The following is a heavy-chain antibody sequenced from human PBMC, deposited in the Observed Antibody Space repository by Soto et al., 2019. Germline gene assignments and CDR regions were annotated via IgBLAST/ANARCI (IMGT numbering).Heavy chain of an antibody. J-gene: IGHJ2*01. D-gene: IGHD6-19*01. Sequence: EVQLVESGGGLVKPGGSLRLSCAASGFTFSSYSMNWVRQAPGKGLEWVSSISSSSSYIYYADSVKGRFTISRDNAKNSLYVQMKSLRAEDTAVYYCARDQVAGTRYFDLWGRGTLVTVSS. CDR2: ISSSSSYI. CDR3: ARDQVAGTRYFDL. V-gene: IGHV3-21*01. CDR1: GFTFSSYS.